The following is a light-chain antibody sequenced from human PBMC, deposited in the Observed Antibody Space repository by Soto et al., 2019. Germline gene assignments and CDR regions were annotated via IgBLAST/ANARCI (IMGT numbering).Light chain of an antibody. CDR1: QTVSTS. Sequence: EIVMTQSPATLSVSPGERAPLSCRASQTVSTSLAWYQQKPGRAPRLLIYGASTRASGVPARFSGSGSGTEFTLTISSLQSEDSAVYYCHQYNNWWTFGQGTKVEIK. CDR2: GAS. CDR3: HQYNNWWT. V-gene: IGKV3-15*01. J-gene: IGKJ1*01.